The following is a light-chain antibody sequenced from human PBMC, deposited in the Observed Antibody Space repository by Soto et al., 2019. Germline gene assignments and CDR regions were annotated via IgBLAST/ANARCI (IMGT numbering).Light chain of an antibody. V-gene: IGKV1-33*01. J-gene: IGKJ4*01. CDR2: DAS. CDR1: QSINSW. CDR3: QQYDNLPRLT. Sequence: DIQMTQSPSTLSASVGDRVTITCRASQSINSWLAWYQQKPGKAPKLLIYDASNLETGVPSRFSGSGSGTDFTFTISSLQPEDIATYYCQQYDNLPRLTFGGGTKVDIK.